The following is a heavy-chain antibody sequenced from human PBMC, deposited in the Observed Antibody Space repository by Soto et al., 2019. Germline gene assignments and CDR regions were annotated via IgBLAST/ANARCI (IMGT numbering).Heavy chain of an antibody. CDR3: ARDGFGRYDGSGSEAFDI. Sequence: PGGSLRLSGAASGFTVSDKYMNWVRQAPGKGLEWVSVIYTSGTTYYADSVKGRFTISRDNFKNSLYLQMNSLRAEDTAMYYCARDGFGRYDGSGSEAFDIWGRGTMVTVSS. V-gene: IGHV3-53*01. J-gene: IGHJ3*02. CDR2: IYTSGTT. CDR1: GFTVSDKY. D-gene: IGHD3-10*01.